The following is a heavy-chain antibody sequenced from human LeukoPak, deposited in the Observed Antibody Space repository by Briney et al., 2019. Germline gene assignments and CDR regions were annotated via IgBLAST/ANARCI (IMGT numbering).Heavy chain of an antibody. J-gene: IGHJ4*02. V-gene: IGHV1-2*02. CDR1: VYTFTGYY. D-gene: IGHD2-2*02. CDR3: ARGDQLLYAGSDY. Sequence: ASVKVSCKASVYTFTGYYMHWVRQAPGQGLEWMGWINPNSGGTNYAQKFQGRVTMTRDTSISTAYMELSRLRSDDTAVYYCARGDQLLYAGSDYWGQGTLVTVSS. CDR2: INPNSGGT.